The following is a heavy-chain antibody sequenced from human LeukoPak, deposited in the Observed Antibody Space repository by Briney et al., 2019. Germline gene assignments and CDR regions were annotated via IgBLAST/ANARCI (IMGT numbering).Heavy chain of an antibody. CDR2: IFYSGST. CDR1: GVSITSDY. D-gene: IGHD4-17*01. J-gene: IGHJ2*01. Sequence: PSETLSLTCTVSGVSITSDYWSWIRQPPGKGLEWIGYIFYSGSTNYNSSLESRVPISLDTSKTQFPLKLNSVTTADTAIYYCARGSMSVTVYWYFDLWSRGTLVTVSS. V-gene: IGHV4-59*01. CDR3: ARGSMSVTVYWYFDL.